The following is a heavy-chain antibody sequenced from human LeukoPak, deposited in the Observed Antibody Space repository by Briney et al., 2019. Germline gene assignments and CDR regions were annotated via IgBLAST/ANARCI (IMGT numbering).Heavy chain of an antibody. J-gene: IGHJ6*02. CDR2: INHSGST. V-gene: IGHV4-4*02. CDR1: GDSINSLDL. D-gene: IGHD6-13*01. Sequence: SGTLSLTCTVSGDSINSLDLWSWIRQPPGKGLEWIGEINHSGSTNYNPSLKSRVTISVDTSKNQFSLKLSSVTAADTAVYYCARAQSAADYYGMDVWGQGTTVTVSS. CDR3: ARAQSAADYYGMDV.